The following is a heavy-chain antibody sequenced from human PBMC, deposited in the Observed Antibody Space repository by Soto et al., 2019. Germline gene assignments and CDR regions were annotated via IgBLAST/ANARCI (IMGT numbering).Heavy chain of an antibody. Sequence: QVHLVQSGAEVKKPGASVKVSCRTSGYTFTNNVIHWVRQAPGQRLEWIGWVNAGNDNTKWSREFQGRLTLTKDTSATTAYMELSSLTPEDTAINFCAREVPYGYSRFDYWGQGTLVTVSS. D-gene: IGHD5-18*01. V-gene: IGHV1-3*01. CDR2: VNAGNDNT. CDR3: AREVPYGYSRFDY. J-gene: IGHJ4*02. CDR1: GYTFTNNV.